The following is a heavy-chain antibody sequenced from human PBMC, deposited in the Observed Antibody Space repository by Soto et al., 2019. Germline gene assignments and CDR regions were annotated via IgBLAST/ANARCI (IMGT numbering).Heavy chain of an antibody. CDR1: GYTFTSYG. CDR3: ARDLNPKQWLGYYFDY. V-gene: IGHV1-18*01. Sequence: ASVKVSCKASGYTFTSYGISWVRQAPGQGLEWMGWISAYNGNTNYAQKLQGRVTMTTDTSTSTAYMELRSLRSGDAAVYYCARDLNPKQWLGYYFDYWGQGTLVTVSS. J-gene: IGHJ4*02. D-gene: IGHD6-19*01. CDR2: ISAYNGNT.